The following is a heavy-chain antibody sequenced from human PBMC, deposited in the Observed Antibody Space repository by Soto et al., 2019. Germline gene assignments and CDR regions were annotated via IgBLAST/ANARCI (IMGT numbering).Heavy chain of an antibody. CDR3: TTVFDDDYYYYYMDV. Sequence: GGSLRLSCAASGFTFSNAWMSWVRQAPGKGLEWVGRIKSKTDGGTTDYAAPVKGRFTISRDDSKNTLYLQMNSLKTEDTAVYYCTTVFDDDYYYYYMDVWGKGTTVTVSS. CDR1: GFTFSNAW. J-gene: IGHJ6*03. CDR2: IKSKTDGGTT. V-gene: IGHV3-15*01.